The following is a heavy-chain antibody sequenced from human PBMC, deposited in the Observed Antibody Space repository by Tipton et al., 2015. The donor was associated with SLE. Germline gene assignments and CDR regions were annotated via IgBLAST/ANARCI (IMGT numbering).Heavy chain of an antibody. CDR1: GGSVSTTTYY. V-gene: IGHV4-39*07. D-gene: IGHD3-10*01. CDR3: ARSHDSGKTFDY. CDR2: ISYSGSSGST. J-gene: IGHJ4*02. Sequence: TLSLTCTVSGGSVSTTTYYWAWIRQPPGEGLEWIGTISYSGSSGSTYSNPSLKSRVTISVDTSKNQFSLKVNSVTAADTAVYYCARSHDSGKTFDYWGQGTLVTVSS.